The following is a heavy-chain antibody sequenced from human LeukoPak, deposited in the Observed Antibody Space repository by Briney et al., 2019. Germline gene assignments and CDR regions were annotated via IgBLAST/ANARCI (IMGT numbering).Heavy chain of an antibody. D-gene: IGHD2-8*01. J-gene: IGHJ4*02. Sequence: PGGSLRLSCAASGFTFSSYRLSWVRQAPGKGLEWVAAIRASVSGTYYADSVQGRFIISRDNSKNTLYLQMDRLRADDTAVYYCAKDLNDNGRGFDYWGQGTLVTVSS. CDR3: AKDLNDNGRGFDY. V-gene: IGHV3-23*01. CDR2: IRASVSGT. CDR1: GFTFSSYR.